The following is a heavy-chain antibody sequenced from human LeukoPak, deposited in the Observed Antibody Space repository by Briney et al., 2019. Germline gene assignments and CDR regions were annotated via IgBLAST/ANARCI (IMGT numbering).Heavy chain of an antibody. CDR1: GGSISSSSYY. V-gene: IGHV4-39*07. CDR2: IYYSGST. J-gene: IGHJ5*02. Sequence: SETLSLTCTVSGGSISSSSYYWGWIRQPPGKGLEWIGSIYYSGSTYYNPSLKSRVTISVDTSKNQFSLKLSSVTAADTAVYYCARDRTEVTGFDPWGQGTLVTVSS. CDR3: ARDRTEVTGFDP. D-gene: IGHD2-21*02.